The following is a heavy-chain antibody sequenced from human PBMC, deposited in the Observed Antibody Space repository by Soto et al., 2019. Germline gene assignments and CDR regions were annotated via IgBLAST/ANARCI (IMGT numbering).Heavy chain of an antibody. D-gene: IGHD6-6*01. Sequence: ASVKVSCKASGYTFTSYGISWVRQAPGQGLEWMGWISAYNGNTNYAQKLQGRVTMTTDTSTSTAYLQWSSLKASDTAMYYCARLYGKLVHFDYWGQGTLVTVSS. J-gene: IGHJ4*02. CDR2: ISAYNGNT. CDR3: ARLYGKLVHFDY. CDR1: GYTFTSYG. V-gene: IGHV1-18*01.